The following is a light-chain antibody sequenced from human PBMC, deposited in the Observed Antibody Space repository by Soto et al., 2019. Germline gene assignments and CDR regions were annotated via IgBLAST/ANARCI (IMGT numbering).Light chain of an antibody. J-gene: IGLJ2*01. CDR2: RNN. V-gene: IGLV1-47*01. CDR1: SSNIGSNY. CDR3: TVWDDSLRGRL. Sequence: QSVLTQPPSASGTPGQRVTISCSGSSSNIGSNYVYWYQQLPGTAPHLLIYRNNQRPSGVPDRFSGSKSGTSASLAISALRAEDEADYYCTVWDDSLRGRLFGGGTKLTVL.